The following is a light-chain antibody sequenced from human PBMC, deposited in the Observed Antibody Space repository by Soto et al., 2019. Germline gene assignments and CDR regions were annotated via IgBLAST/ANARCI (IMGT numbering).Light chain of an antibody. Sequence: DIQMTQSPSTLSASVGDRVTITCRASQSISSWLAWYQQKPGKAPKLLIYKASSLESGVPSRFNGSGSGTEFALTISSLQRDDFATYYCQQYNSWTFGQGTKVEIK. J-gene: IGKJ1*01. CDR2: KAS. V-gene: IGKV1-5*03. CDR3: QQYNSWT. CDR1: QSISSW.